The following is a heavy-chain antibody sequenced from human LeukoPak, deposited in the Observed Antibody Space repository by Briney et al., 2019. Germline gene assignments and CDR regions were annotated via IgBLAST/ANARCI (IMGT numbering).Heavy chain of an antibody. D-gene: IGHD3-3*01. CDR1: GFTFSNYW. V-gene: IGHV3-7*01. CDR3: ARMGHYDFWGTFVYYSYYYMDV. CDR2: IKEDGSEK. J-gene: IGHJ6*03. Sequence: PGGSLRLSCAGSGFTFSNYWMNWVRQAPGKGLEWVANIKEDGSEKKNVDSVKGRFTISRDNAKNSLYLQMNSLRAEDTAVYYCARMGHYDFWGTFVYYSYYYMDVWGKGTTVTVSS.